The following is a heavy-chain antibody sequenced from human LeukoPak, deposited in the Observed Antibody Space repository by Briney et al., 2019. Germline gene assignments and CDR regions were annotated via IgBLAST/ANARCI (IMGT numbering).Heavy chain of an antibody. CDR2: IKGDGSEK. CDR1: GFTFSRYW. D-gene: IGHD3-3*01. V-gene: IGHV3-7*01. J-gene: IGHJ4*02. CDR3: ARDFRFLEDY. Sequence: GGCLRLSCAASGFTFSRYWMTWVRQAPGKGLEWVGNIKGDGSEKYYVDSVKGRFTISRDNTKNSLYLQMNSLRAEDTAVYYCARDFRFLEDYWGQGTLVTVYS.